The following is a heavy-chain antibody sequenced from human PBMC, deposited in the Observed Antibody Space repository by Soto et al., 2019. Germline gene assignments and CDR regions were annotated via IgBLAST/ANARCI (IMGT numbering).Heavy chain of an antibody. J-gene: IGHJ4*02. CDR2: ISGSGGST. CDR1: GFTFTIFA. D-gene: IGHD7-27*01. Sequence: GSLRLSCAASGFTFTIFAMSWVRQSPGKGLEWVSTISGSGGSTYYADAVKGRFTISRDNSMGTLYLQMKSLRVEDTAIYYCAKGVSLGSTVDLGYWGQGTLVTVSS. CDR3: AKGVSLGSTVDLGY. V-gene: IGHV3-23*01.